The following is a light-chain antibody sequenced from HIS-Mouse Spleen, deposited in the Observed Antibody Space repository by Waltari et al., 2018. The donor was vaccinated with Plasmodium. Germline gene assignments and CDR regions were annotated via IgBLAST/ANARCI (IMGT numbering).Light chain of an antibody. V-gene: IGLV3-10*01. CDR2: EDS. Sequence: SYELTQPPSASLPPGQTARITCSGDALPTQYHYWYQQKSGRAPVLVIYEDSKRPSGIPERFSGASSGTMATLTISGAQVEDEADYYCYSTDSSGNHRVFGGGTKLTVL. CDR3: YSTDSSGNHRV. J-gene: IGLJ3*02. CDR1: ALPTQY.